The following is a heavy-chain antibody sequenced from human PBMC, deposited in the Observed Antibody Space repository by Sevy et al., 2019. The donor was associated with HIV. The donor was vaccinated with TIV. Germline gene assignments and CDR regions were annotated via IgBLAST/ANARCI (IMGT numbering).Heavy chain of an antibody. CDR1: GFTFSSYA. D-gene: IGHD2-2*01. CDR3: AKDWDCSSTSCLGDNWFDP. J-gene: IGHJ5*02. CDR2: ISGSGGST. Sequence: GGSLRLSCAASGFTFSSYAMSWVRQAPGKGLEWVSAISGSGGSTYYADSMKGRFTISRDNSKNTLYLQMNSLRAEDTAVYYCAKDWDCSSTSCLGDNWFDPWGQGTLVTVSS. V-gene: IGHV3-23*01.